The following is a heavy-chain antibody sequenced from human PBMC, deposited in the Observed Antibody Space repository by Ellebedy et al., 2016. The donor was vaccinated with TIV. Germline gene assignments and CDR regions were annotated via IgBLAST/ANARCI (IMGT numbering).Heavy chain of an antibody. J-gene: IGHJ4*02. CDR3: ARGTYSSGWYPDFFDL. D-gene: IGHD6-19*01. Sequence: GESLKISCVASGITFSDHWMSWVRQAPGKGLEWVANINQDGSDKYYMDSVKGRFTMSRDNAKNSLYLQMNSLGAEDTAVYYCARGTYSSGWYPDFFDLWGQGTLVTVSS. CDR1: GITFSDHW. V-gene: IGHV3-7*04. CDR2: INQDGSDK.